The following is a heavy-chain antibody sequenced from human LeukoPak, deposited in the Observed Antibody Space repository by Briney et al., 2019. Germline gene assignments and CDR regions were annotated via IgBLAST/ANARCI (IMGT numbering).Heavy chain of an antibody. CDR1: GFTFSTYA. CDR2: ISDTGGST. V-gene: IGHV3-23*01. Sequence: PGGSLRLSCVDSGFTFSTYAINWVRQAPGKGLEWVSVISDTGGSTFYTDSVKGRFTISRDNSKNTLYLQMNSLRAEDSAVYYCAKERLRMVDAFDIWGQGTMVTVSS. D-gene: IGHD2-8*01. CDR3: AKERLRMVDAFDI. J-gene: IGHJ3*02.